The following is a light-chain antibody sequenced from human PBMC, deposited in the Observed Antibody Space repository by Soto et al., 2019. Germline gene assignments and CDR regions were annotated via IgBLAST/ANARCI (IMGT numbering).Light chain of an antibody. J-gene: IGLJ1*01. CDR1: SSDIGAYNH. Sequence: QSVLTQPASVSGSPGQSITISCTGTSSDIGAYNHVSWYQQYPGKAPTLMIYEVNKRPSGVPDRFSGSKSGNTASLTVSGLQAEDEADYYCSSYAGSSNVFGTGTKLTVL. CDR2: EVN. CDR3: SSYAGSSNV. V-gene: IGLV2-8*01.